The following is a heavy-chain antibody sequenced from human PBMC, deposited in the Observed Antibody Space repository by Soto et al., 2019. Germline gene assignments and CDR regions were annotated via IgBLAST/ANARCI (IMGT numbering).Heavy chain of an antibody. CDR3: ARDQLTVSDYGMDV. J-gene: IGHJ6*02. CDR2: ISSSSSTI. Sequence: GGSLRLSCAASGFTFSSYSMNWVRQAPGKGLEWVSYISSSSSTIYYADSVKGRFTISRDNAKNSLYLQMNSLRAEDTAVYYCARDQLTVSDYGMDVWGQGTTVTVSS. D-gene: IGHD5-18*01. V-gene: IGHV3-48*01. CDR1: GFTFSSYS.